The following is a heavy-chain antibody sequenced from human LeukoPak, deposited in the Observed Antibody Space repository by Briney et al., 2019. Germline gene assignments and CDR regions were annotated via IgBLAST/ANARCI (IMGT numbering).Heavy chain of an antibody. CDR1: GFTFSSYG. V-gene: IGHV3-53*04. J-gene: IGHJ4*02. D-gene: IGHD2-2*01. CDR2: LFGGGST. CDR3: ARGGGVPAAYYFDY. Sequence: GGSLRLSCAASGFTFSSYGMNWVRQAPGKGLEWVSILFGGGSTYYADSVKGRFTISRHNSKNTLYLQMNSLRPEDTAIYYCARGGGVPAAYYFDYWGQGNLVTVSS.